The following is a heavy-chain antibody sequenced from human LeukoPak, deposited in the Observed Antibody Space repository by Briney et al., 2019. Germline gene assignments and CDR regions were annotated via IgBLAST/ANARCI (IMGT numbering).Heavy chain of an antibody. J-gene: IGHJ4*02. Sequence: GGSLRLSCAASRFTFSTYAMHWVRQAPGKGLEWVAVMSSDGYITYYADSVKGRFTISRDNSKNTLYLQLNSLRAEDTAVYYCARDSTYYYGSGSSGPHYFDYWGQGTLVTDSS. V-gene: IGHV3-30*01. CDR3: ARDSTYYYGSGSSGPHYFDY. CDR2: MSSDGYIT. D-gene: IGHD3-10*01. CDR1: RFTFSTYA.